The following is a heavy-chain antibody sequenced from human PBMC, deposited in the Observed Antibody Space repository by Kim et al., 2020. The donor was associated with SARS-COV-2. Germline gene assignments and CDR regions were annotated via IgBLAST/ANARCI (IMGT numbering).Heavy chain of an antibody. D-gene: IGHD6-19*01. CDR2: ISFSADNT. CDR1: GFTLSSA. J-gene: IGHJ4*02. CDR3: AKDVGSGWKHHYGY. V-gene: IGHV3-23*01. Sequence: GGSLRLSCAASGFTLSSAMTWVRQAPGKGLEWVSTISFSADNTYYADSVKGRFTISRDNSKNTLFLQMNSLRAEDTAVYYCAKDVGSGWKHHYGYWGQGT.